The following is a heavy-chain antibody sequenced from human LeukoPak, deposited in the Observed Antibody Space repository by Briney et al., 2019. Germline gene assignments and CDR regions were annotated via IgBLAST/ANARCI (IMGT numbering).Heavy chain of an antibody. Sequence: SETLSLTCTVSGGSISSSSYYWGWIRQPPGKGLEWIGIIYYSGSTYYNPSLKSRVTISVDTSKNQFSLKLSSVTAADTAVYYCARGADYDILTGYRNWFDPWGQGTLVTVSS. V-gene: IGHV4-39*07. CDR2: IYYSGST. CDR1: GGSISSSSYY. D-gene: IGHD3-9*01. J-gene: IGHJ5*02. CDR3: ARGADYDILTGYRNWFDP.